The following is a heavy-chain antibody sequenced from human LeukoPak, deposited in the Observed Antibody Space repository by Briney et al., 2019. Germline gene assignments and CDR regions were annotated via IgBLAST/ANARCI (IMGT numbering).Heavy chain of an antibody. D-gene: IGHD5-18*01. CDR3: ARGDVDTAMVYYYYGMDV. CDR1: GGSISSGDYY. J-gene: IGHJ6*02. V-gene: IGHV4-61*02. CDR2: IYTSGST. Sequence: KPSETLSLTCTVSGGSISSGDYYWSWIRQPAGKGLEWIGRIYTSGSTNYNPSLKSRVTISVDTSKNQFSLKLSSVTAADTAVYYCARGDVDTAMVYYYYGMDVWGQGTTVTVSS.